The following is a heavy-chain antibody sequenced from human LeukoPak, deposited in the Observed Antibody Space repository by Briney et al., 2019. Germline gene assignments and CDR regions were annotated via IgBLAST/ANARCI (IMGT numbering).Heavy chain of an antibody. CDR3: AKDVSGSYLDAFDI. J-gene: IGHJ3*02. V-gene: IGHV3-9*03. D-gene: IGHD6-19*01. Sequence: GRSLRLSCAASGFTFDDYAMHWVRQAPGKGLEWVSGISWNSGSIGYADSVEGRFTISRDNAKNSLYLQMNSLRAEDMALYYCAKDVSGSYLDAFDIWGQGTMVTVSS. CDR1: GFTFDDYA. CDR2: ISWNSGSI.